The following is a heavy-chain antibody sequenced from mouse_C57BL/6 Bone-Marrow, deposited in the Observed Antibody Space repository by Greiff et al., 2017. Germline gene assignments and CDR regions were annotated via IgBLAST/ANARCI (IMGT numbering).Heavy chain of an antibody. CDR3: AMALFDY. V-gene: IGHV1-42*01. J-gene: IGHJ2*01. CDR2: INPSTGGT. CDR1: GYSFTGYY. Sequence: VQLKESGPELVKPGASVKISCKASGYSFTGYYMNWVKQSPEKSLEWIGEINPSTGGTTYNQKFKAKATLTVDKSSSTAYMQLSSLTSEDSAVYYCAMALFDYWGQGTTLTVSS.